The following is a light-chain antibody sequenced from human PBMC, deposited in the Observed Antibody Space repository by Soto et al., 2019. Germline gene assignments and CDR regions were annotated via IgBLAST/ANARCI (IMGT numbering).Light chain of an antibody. CDR2: EVS. CDR3: SSYAGSNNFV. Sequence: QSVLTQPPSASGCPVQSVTICCTGASSDVGGYNYVSWYQQHPGKAPKLMIYEVSKRPSGVPDRFSGSKSGNTASLTVSGLQAEDEADYYCSSYAGSNNFVFGTG. CDR1: SSDVGGYNY. V-gene: IGLV2-8*01. J-gene: IGLJ1*01.